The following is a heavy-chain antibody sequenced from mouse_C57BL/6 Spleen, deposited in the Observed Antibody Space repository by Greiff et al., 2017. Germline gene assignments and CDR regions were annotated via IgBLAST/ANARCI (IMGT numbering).Heavy chain of an antibody. CDR2: IYPGNSDT. V-gene: IGHV1-5*01. CDR3: TREKTGTGAMDY. Sequence: VQLQQSGTVLARPGASVKMSCKTSGYIFTSYWMHWVKQRPGQGLEWIGAIYPGNSDTSYNQKFKGKAKLTAVTSASTAYMELSSLTNEDSAVYYCTREKTGTGAMDYWGQGTSVTVSS. D-gene: IGHD4-1*01. J-gene: IGHJ4*01. CDR1: GYIFTSYW.